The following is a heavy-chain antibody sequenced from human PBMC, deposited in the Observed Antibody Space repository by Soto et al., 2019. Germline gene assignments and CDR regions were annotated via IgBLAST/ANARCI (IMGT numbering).Heavy chain of an antibody. CDR1: GGTFSSYT. V-gene: IGHV1-69*02. Sequence: QVQLVQSGAEVKKPGSSVKVSCKASGGTFSSYTISWVRQAHGQGLEWMGRIIPILGIANYAQKFQGRVTITADKSTSTAYMELSSLRSEDTAVYYWAGPGDYFDYWGQGTLVTVSS. CDR3: AGPGDYFDY. D-gene: IGHD3-10*01. J-gene: IGHJ4*02. CDR2: IIPILGIA.